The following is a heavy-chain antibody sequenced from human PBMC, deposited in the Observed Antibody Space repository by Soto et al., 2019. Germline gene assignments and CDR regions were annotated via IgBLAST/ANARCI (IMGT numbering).Heavy chain of an antibody. CDR2: ISGSGGAT. V-gene: IGHV3-23*01. CDR1: GFTFSSYG. CDR3: AKSIVAAATPVHHYYFFMDV. Sequence: EVQVLESGGGLVQPGGSLRLSCAASGFTFSSYGMSWVRQAPGRGLEWVSVISGSGGATYYADSVKGRFTISRDNSKNTLYLQMNSLIAEDTAVYYCAKSIVAAATPVHHYYFFMDVWGIGTSVTVSS. D-gene: IGHD2-15*01. J-gene: IGHJ6*03.